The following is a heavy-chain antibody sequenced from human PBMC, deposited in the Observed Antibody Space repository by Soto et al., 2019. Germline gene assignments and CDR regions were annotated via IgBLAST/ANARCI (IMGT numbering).Heavy chain of an antibody. J-gene: IGHJ4*02. CDR1: GGSIPTYY. CDR2: IHYEGST. V-gene: IGHV4-59*01. D-gene: IGHD6-19*01. CDR3: ARGRRSGWSHFDS. Sequence: QVQLQESGPGLVKPSETLSLPCTVSGGSIPTYYWSWIRQPPGKGLALIGYIHYEGSTNYNLSLKSRVSILVDTCQTQFAPKLTSVTAADTAGYFCARGRRSGWSHFDSWGQGTLVTVSS.